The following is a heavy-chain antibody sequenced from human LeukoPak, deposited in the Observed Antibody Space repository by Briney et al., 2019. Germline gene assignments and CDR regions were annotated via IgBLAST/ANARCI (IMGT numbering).Heavy chain of an antibody. V-gene: IGHV3-30-3*01. CDR3: ARDRDIVVVPATTDAFDI. CDR2: ISYDGSNK. Sequence: GRSLRLSCAASGFTFSSYAMHWVRQAPGKGLEWVAVISYDGSNKYYADSVKGRFTISRDNSKNTLYLQMNSLRAEDTAVYYCARDRDIVVVPATTDAFDIWGQGTMVTVSS. D-gene: IGHD2-2*01. J-gene: IGHJ3*02. CDR1: GFTFSSYA.